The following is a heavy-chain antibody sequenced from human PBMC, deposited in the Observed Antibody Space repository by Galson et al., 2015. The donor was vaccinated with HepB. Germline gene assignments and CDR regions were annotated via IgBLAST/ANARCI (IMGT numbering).Heavy chain of an antibody. CDR3: ARARITMVRGVIDGMDV. CDR1: GFTFSSYA. V-gene: IGHV3-30*04. Sequence: SLRLSCAASGFTFSSYAMHWVRQAPGKGLEWVAVISYDGSNKYYADSVKGRFTISRDNSKNTLYLQMNSLRAEDTAVYYCARARITMVRGVIDGMDVWGQGTTVTVSS. J-gene: IGHJ6*02. D-gene: IGHD3-10*01. CDR2: ISYDGSNK.